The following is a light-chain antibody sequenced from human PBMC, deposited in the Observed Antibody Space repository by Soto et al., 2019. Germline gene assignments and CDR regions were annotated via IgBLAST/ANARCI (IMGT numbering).Light chain of an antibody. CDR3: QHYNSYSEA. CDR1: QGIRND. CDR2: KAS. J-gene: IGKJ1*01. V-gene: IGKV1-5*03. Sequence: IQMTQSPSCLSASVGDRVTMACRASQGIRNDLGWYQQKPGKAPKLLIYKASTLKSGVPSRFSGSGSGTEFTLTISSLQPDDFATYYCQHYNSYSEAFGQGTKVDIK.